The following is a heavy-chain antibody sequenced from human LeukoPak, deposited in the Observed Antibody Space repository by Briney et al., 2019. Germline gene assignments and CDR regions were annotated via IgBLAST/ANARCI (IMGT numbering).Heavy chain of an antibody. J-gene: IGHJ4*02. Sequence: GSLRLSCVVSGFTFSNHAMHWVRQATGKGLEWVSAIGTAGDTFYPGSVKGRFTISRENAKNSLSLQINSLKAEDTAVYYCVRQQTSHGNFDYWGQGTLVAVSS. D-gene: IGHD1-26*01. CDR2: IGTAGDT. CDR3: VRQQTSHGNFDY. V-gene: IGHV3-13*01. CDR1: GFTFSNHA.